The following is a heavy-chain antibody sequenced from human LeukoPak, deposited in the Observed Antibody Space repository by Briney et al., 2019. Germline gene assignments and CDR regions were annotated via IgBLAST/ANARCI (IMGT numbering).Heavy chain of an antibody. CDR2: TYPGDSDT. J-gene: IGHJ4*02. CDR1: GYSFSSHW. V-gene: IGHV5-51*01. Sequence: GESLKICCKGSGYSFSSHWIAWVRQMPGKGLEWMGVTYPGDSDTRYSPSFQGQVSISVDKSISTAYLQWSSLKASDTAMYYCARHPYYDFWSNYYRQNYFDYWGQGTLVTVSS. CDR3: ARHPYYDFWSNYYRQNYFDY. D-gene: IGHD3-3*01.